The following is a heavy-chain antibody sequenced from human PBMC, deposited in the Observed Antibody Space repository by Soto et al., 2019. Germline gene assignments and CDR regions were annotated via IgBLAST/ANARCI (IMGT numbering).Heavy chain of an antibody. D-gene: IGHD3-10*02. V-gene: IGHV2-5*02. Sequence: QITLKESGPTLVKPTQTLTLTCTFSGFSLSTGGVGVGWIRQPPGKALEWLALIYWDEDKRYSPSLKSRVTLTKDTSKNQVVLIMTNVDPVDTATYYCAHTLLFHRHFDYWGQGTLVTVSS. J-gene: IGHJ4*02. CDR1: GFSLSTGGVG. CDR3: AHTLLFHRHFDY. CDR2: IYWDEDK.